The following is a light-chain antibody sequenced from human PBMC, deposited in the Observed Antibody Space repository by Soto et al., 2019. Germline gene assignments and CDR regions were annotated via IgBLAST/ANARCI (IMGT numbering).Light chain of an antibody. CDR1: SSDFWSYEF. CDR3: CAFTSRRTHV. J-gene: IGLJ1*01. CDR2: ERD. Sequence: QSVLTQPASVSGSPGHSITISFTGTSSDFWSYEFVSWYQQHPGKVPTLIIYERDKRPSGVSHRLSCSKSANTASLTSFGLQAEDEAHYYCCAFTSRRTHVFGSGTKVTVL. V-gene: IGLV2-23*01.